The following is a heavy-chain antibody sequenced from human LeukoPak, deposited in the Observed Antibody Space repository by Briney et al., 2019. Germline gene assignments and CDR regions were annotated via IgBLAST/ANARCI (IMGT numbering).Heavy chain of an antibody. Sequence: GASVKVSCKTSGYTFTNNWMHWVRQAPGQGLEWVGVINPTGTSTLYAQNFQGRVTLTRDMSTTTDYMELRSLTSEDTAVYYCARDQDPGVGGDLQYYYYYIDVWGKGTTVTVSS. J-gene: IGHJ6*03. V-gene: IGHV1-46*01. CDR1: GYTFTNNW. CDR2: INPTGTST. D-gene: IGHD2-21*01. CDR3: ARDQDPGVGGDLQYYYYYIDV.